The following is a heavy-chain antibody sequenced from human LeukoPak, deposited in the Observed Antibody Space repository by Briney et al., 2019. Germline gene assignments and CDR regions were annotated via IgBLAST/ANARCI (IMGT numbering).Heavy chain of an antibody. CDR3: ARRKHSSGWSPNEYYFDY. J-gene: IGHJ4*02. CDR1: GFTFSDYC. V-gene: IGHV3-11*01. CDR2: IDISGTTI. D-gene: IGHD6-13*01. Sequence: GGSLRLSCAASGFTFSDYCMSWIRQAPGKGLEWVSYIDISGTTIYYTHSVKGRFTISRDNAKNSLYLQMNSLRAEDTAFYYCARRKHSSGWSPNEYYFDYWGQETLVTVSS.